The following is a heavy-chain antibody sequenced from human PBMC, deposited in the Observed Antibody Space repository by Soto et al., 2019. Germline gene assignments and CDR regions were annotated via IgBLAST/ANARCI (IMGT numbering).Heavy chain of an antibody. J-gene: IGHJ4*02. Sequence: VQLVQSGAEVKKPGASVKVSCKASGYTFTSYAIHWVRQAPGQRLEWMGWINAGNGNTKYSQKFQDRATITRDTTASTAYMELSTLRSEDTAVYYCARDLGGWPDYWGQGTRVTVSS. D-gene: IGHD6-19*01. CDR2: INAGNGNT. CDR1: GYTFTSYA. V-gene: IGHV1-3*01. CDR3: ARDLGGWPDY.